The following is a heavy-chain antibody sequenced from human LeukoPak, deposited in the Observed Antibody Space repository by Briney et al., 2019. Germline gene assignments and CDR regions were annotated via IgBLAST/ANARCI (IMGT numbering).Heavy chain of an antibody. J-gene: IGHJ3*02. Sequence: SETLSLTCTVSGGSISSYYWSWIRQPPGKGLGWSGYIYYSGSTNYNPSLKSRVTISVDTSKNQFSLKLSSVTAADTAVYYCARHVIGSSGYDAFDIWGQGTMVTVSS. D-gene: IGHD3-22*01. CDR1: GGSISSYY. CDR2: IYYSGST. V-gene: IGHV4-59*08. CDR3: ARHVIGSSGYDAFDI.